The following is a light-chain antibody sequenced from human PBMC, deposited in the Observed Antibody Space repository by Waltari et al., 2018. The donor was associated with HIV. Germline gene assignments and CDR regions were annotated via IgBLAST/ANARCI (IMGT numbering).Light chain of an antibody. J-gene: IGLJ2*01. Sequence: SYELPQAPSVSVSPGQKAKITCSGDALSRHFVFWYQQKSGQAPRMMIFKDNERPSGIPARFSAPSSGSTSTLTISGVQAEDEADYYCQSGHNSDSIFGGGTKLTVL. CDR1: ALSRHF. CDR2: KDN. CDR3: QSGHNSDSI. V-gene: IGLV3-25*03.